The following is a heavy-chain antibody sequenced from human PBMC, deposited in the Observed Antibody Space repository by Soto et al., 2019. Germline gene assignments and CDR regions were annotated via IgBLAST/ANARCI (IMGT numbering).Heavy chain of an antibody. D-gene: IGHD2-21*02. CDR1: GDTFTDYY. V-gene: IGHV1-46*01. Sequence: QVQLVQSGAEVKKPGASVKVSCKASGDTFTDYYIHWVRQAPGQGLEWMGTVNPSGGHTTYAQHFLGRMTMTRDTSTCTLYVELTSLTSADTAVYYCARGGLVVVVTAALDYWGQGTLVTVSS. J-gene: IGHJ4*02. CDR2: VNPSGGHT. CDR3: ARGGLVVVVTAALDY.